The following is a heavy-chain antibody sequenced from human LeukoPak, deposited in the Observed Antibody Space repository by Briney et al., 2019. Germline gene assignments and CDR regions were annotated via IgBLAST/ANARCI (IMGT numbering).Heavy chain of an antibody. CDR2: IRGDWHDT. CDR1: GFRFSDFW. J-gene: IGHJ4*02. D-gene: IGHD3-10*01. Sequence: PGGSLRLSCTASGFRFSDFWMHWVRQAPGKGLVWVSRIRGDWHDTTYADSVKGRFTISRDNAQNTLYLQMNRLRVEDTAVYYCASDRVLGSGSLDNWGQGTLVTVSS. V-gene: IGHV3-74*01. CDR3: ASDRVLGSGSLDN.